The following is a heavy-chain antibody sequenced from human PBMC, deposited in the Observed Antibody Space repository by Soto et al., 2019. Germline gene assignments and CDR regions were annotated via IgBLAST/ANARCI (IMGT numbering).Heavy chain of an antibody. D-gene: IGHD3-22*01. CDR2: IKSKTDGGTT. CDR3: TTRYMYYYDSSCAFDI. J-gene: IGHJ3*02. Sequence: EVQLLESGGGLVQPGGSLRLSCPASGFTFSSYAMSWVRQAPGKGLEWVGRIKSKTDGGTTDYAAPVKGRFTISRDDSKNTLYLQMNSLKTEDTAVYYCTTRYMYYYDSSCAFDIWGQGTMVTVSS. CDR1: GFTFSSYA. V-gene: IGHV3-15*01.